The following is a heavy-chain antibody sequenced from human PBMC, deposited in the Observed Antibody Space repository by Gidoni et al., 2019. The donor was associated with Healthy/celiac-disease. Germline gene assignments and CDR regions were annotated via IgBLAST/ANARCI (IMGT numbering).Heavy chain of an antibody. V-gene: IGHV4-31*03. Sequence: QVQLQESGPGLVKPSQTLSLTCTVSGSSISSGGYYWSWIRPHPGKGLEWIGYIYYSGSTYYNPSLKCRVTISVDTSKTQFSLKLSSVTAADTAVYYCARVNGYNDWGQGTLVTVSS. D-gene: IGHD5-12*01. CDR1: GSSISSGGYY. J-gene: IGHJ4*02. CDR3: ARVNGYND. CDR2: IYYSGST.